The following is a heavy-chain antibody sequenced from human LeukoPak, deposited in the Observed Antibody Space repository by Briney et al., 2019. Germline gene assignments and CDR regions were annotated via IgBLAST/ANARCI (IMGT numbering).Heavy chain of an antibody. Sequence: SETLSLTCTVSGGSISSYYWSWIRQPPGKGLEWIGYIYYSGSTNYNPSLKSRVTISVDTSKNQFSLKLSSVTAADTAVYYCARPPRGYSSGWYVYWGQGTLVTVSS. CDR3: ARPPRGYSSGWYVY. D-gene: IGHD6-19*01. V-gene: IGHV4-59*08. J-gene: IGHJ4*02. CDR2: IYYSGST. CDR1: GGSISSYY.